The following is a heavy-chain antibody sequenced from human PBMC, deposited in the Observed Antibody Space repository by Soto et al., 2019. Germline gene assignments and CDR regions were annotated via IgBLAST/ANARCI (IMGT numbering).Heavy chain of an antibody. J-gene: IGHJ4*02. Sequence: HVQRQVSGPGLVKPAQILSLTCTVSGGSIISGDCYWSWIRKPPGKGLEWIGYIYYSGSTYYNPSLKSRVTISVDTSKNQFSLKLCSVTAADTAVYYCARVDSGYDWIFDYWGQGTLVTVSS. CDR3: ARVDSGYDWIFDY. V-gene: IGHV4-30-4*01. CDR2: IYYSGST. CDR1: GGSIISGDCY. D-gene: IGHD5-12*01.